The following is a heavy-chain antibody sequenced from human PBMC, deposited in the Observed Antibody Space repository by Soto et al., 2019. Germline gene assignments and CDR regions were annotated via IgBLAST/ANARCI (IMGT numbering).Heavy chain of an antibody. Sequence: PSETLSLTCTVSGDSISYYYWNWIRQPPGKGLEWIGYIYYTGTTNYNPSLKSRVTISVDTSKKQFSLNLTSVTAADTAVYYCARYGSGSRWFDPWGQGTLVTVS. J-gene: IGHJ5*02. D-gene: IGHD3-10*01. CDR2: IYYTGTT. CDR1: GDSISYYY. V-gene: IGHV4-59*08. CDR3: ARYGSGSRWFDP.